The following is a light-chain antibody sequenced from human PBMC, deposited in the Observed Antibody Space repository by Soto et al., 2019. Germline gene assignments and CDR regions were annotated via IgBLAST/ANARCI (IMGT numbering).Light chain of an antibody. J-gene: IGKJ2*01. CDR2: TVS. CDR1: ESLVYSNGETY. CDR3: MQGTHWPPYT. Sequence: DVVMTQSPLSLPVTLGQPASISCRSSESLVYSNGETYLDWLQQRPGRSPRRLIYTVSNRDSGVPDRFSGSGSGSDFSMKISRVEAEDVGIYYCMQGTHWPPYTFGQGTRLEIK. V-gene: IGKV2-30*01.